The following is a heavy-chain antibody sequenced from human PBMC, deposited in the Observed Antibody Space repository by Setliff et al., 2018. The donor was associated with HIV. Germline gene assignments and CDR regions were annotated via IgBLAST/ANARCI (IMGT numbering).Heavy chain of an antibody. CDR1: GFTFSNYA. J-gene: IGHJ4*02. CDR2: ISGTGRTT. CDR3: AKETYSSGHFFFDY. D-gene: IGHD6-19*01. V-gene: IGHV3-23*01. Sequence: GGSLRLSCEASGFTFSNYAMSWVRQAPGKGLEWVSGISGTGRTTYYADSVKGRFTISRDNSKNTLYLQMDSLRVEDTAVYYCAKETYSSGHFFFDYWGQGTLVTVSS.